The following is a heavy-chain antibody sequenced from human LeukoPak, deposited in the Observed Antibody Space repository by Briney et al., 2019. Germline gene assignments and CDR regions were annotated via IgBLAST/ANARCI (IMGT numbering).Heavy chain of an antibody. Sequence: SETLSLTCTVSGGSISRYYWSWIRQPPGKELDWIGYNYYSGSTNYNPSLKSRVTISVDTSKNQFSLKLSSVTAADTAVYYCARDRGNYYDSSFFYYWGQGTLVTVSS. D-gene: IGHD3-22*01. CDR3: ARDRGNYYDSSFFYY. CDR2: NYYSGST. J-gene: IGHJ4*02. CDR1: GGSISRYY. V-gene: IGHV4-59*01.